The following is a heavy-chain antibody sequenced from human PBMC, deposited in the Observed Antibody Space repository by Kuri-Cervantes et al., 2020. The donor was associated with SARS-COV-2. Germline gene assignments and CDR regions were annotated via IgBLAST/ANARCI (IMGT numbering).Heavy chain of an antibody. CDR3: TRRLQSYYYGMDV. V-gene: IGHV3-23*01. Sequence: ESLKISCAASGFTSSSYAMSWVRQAPGKGLEWVSAISGSGGSTYSADSVKGRFTISRDDSKNTAYLQMNSLKTEDTAVYYCTRRLQSYYYGMDVWGQGTTVTVSS. D-gene: IGHD4-11*01. J-gene: IGHJ6*02. CDR2: ISGSGGST. CDR1: GFTSSSYA.